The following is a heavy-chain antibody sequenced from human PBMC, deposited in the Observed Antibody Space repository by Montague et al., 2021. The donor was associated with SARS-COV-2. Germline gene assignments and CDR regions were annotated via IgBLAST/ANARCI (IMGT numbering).Heavy chain of an antibody. Sequence: SPRLSWAASGFTSGDYQMTWVRQAPGKGLQWVANINQDETAKTYVDSVKGRFTISRDNAKNSLILQMNSLKDEDTAVYYCARSPRGSGTGWLDYWGQGTLVTVSS. J-gene: IGHJ4*02. CDR2: INQDETAK. D-gene: IGHD3/OR15-3a*01. V-gene: IGHV3-7*01. CDR1: GFTSGDYQ. CDR3: ARSPRGSGTGWLDY.